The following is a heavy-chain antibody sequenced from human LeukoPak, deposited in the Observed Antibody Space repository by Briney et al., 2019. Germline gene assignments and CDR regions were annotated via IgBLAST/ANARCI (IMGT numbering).Heavy chain of an antibody. V-gene: IGHV4-61*05. Sequence: PSETLSLTCTVSGGSISSSSYYWGWIRQPPGKGLEWIGYIYYSGSTNYNPSLKSRVTISVDTSKNQFSLKLSSVTAADTAVYYCARVIFGVAVDAFDIWGQGTMVTVSS. CDR1: GGSISSSSYY. J-gene: IGHJ3*02. CDR2: IYYSGST. D-gene: IGHD3-3*01. CDR3: ARVIFGVAVDAFDI.